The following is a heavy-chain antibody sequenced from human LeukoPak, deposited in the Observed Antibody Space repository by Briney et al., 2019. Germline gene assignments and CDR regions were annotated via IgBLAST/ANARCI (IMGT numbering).Heavy chain of an antibody. D-gene: IGHD3-3*01. Sequence: PGGSLRLSCAASGFTFSSYGMHWVRQAPGKGLEWVAFIRYDGSKKYYADSVKGRFTISRDNSKNTLYLQMNSLRAEDTAVYYCARQYYDFWSGYLERYYYYMDVWGKGTTVTVSS. CDR3: ARQYYDFWSGYLERYYYYMDV. V-gene: IGHV3-30*02. CDR2: IRYDGSKK. CDR1: GFTFSSYG. J-gene: IGHJ6*03.